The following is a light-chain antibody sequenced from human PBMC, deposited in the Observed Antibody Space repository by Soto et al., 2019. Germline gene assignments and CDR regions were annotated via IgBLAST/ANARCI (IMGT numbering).Light chain of an antibody. CDR3: CSSAGSSTSVV. V-gene: IGLV2-23*01. Sequence: QSALTQPDSVSGSPGQSITISCTGTSSDVGSYNLVSWYQQHPGKAPKLMIYEGSKRPSGVSNRFSGYKYGNTASLTISGLQAEDDADYYCCSSAGSSTSVVFGGGTKLTVL. J-gene: IGLJ2*01. CDR2: EGS. CDR1: SSDVGSYNL.